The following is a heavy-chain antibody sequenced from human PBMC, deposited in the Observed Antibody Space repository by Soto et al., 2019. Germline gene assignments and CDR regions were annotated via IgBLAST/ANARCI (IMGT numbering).Heavy chain of an antibody. CDR2: MHDSGST. Sequence: SGNPYPPFTVSGASLSSYYWNWIRQPPGKGLEWIGYMHDSGSTSYNPSLKSRVTISVDTSRNQLSLNLTSVTAADTAVYYCAAPPHGWNDGNNWFDPWGQGTLVTVSS. D-gene: IGHD1-1*01. J-gene: IGHJ5*02. CDR3: AAPPHGWNDGNNWFDP. CDR1: GASLSSYY. V-gene: IGHV4-59*01.